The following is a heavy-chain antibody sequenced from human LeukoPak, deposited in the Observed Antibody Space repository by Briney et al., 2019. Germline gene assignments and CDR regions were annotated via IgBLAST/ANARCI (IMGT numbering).Heavy chain of an antibody. Sequence: GASVKVSCKASGYTFTSNGISWVRQAPGQGLEWMGWIGVYNGKTNYAQKLQGRVTMTTDTSTSTVYMELRSLRSDDTAMYYCARVGTTGRYYVDYWGQGTLVTVSS. CDR2: IGVYNGKT. CDR1: GYTFTSNG. V-gene: IGHV1-18*01. CDR3: ARVGTTGRYYVDY. J-gene: IGHJ4*02. D-gene: IGHD1-26*01.